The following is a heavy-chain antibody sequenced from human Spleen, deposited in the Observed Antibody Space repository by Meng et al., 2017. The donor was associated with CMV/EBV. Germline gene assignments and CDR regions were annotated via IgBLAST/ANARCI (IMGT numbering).Heavy chain of an antibody. J-gene: IGHJ5*02. V-gene: IGHV5-51*01. CDR2: IYPDDSDI. Sequence: GGSLRLSCKGSGYSFSNYWIGWVRQLPGKGLEWMAIIYPDDSDIKYSPSFQGQVTISADNSISTAHLQWSSLKASDTAMYYCARQAYDSSGYERLFDPWGQGTLVTVSS. CDR1: GYSFSNYW. CDR3: ARQAYDSSGYERLFDP. D-gene: IGHD3-22*01.